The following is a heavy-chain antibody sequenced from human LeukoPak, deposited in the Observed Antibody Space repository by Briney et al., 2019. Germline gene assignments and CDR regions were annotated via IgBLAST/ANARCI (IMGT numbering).Heavy chain of an antibody. J-gene: IGHJ4*02. D-gene: IGHD3-22*01. V-gene: IGHV3-15*01. CDR3: TTSLYYYDSSGYFYY. Sequence: PGGSLRLSCAASGFTFNNAWMTWVRHAPGKGLEWVGRIKTTPEGGTTEYAAPVKGRFTISRDDSKNTLYLQMNSLKTEDTAVYYCTTSLYYYDSSGYFYYWGQGSLVTVSS. CDR2: IKTTPEGGTT. CDR1: GFTFNNAW.